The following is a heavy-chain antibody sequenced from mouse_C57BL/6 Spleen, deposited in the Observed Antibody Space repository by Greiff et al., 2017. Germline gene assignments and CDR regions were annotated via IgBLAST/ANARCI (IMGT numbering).Heavy chain of an antibody. J-gene: IGHJ3*01. CDR3: AREGASYDYDGFAY. CDR2: IHPNSGST. D-gene: IGHD2-4*01. Sequence: QVQLQQSGAELVKPGASVKLSCKASGYTFTSYWMHWVKQRPGQGLEWIGMIHPNSGSTNYNEKFKSKATLTVDTSSSTAYMQLSSLTSEDSAVYYGAREGASYDYDGFAYWGQGTLVTVSA. V-gene: IGHV1-64*01. CDR1: GYTFTSYW.